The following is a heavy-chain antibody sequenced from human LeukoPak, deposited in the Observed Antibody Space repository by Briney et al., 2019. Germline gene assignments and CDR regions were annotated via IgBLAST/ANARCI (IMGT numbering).Heavy chain of an antibody. CDR1: GFTFSSYW. CDR2: IKQDGSEE. J-gene: IGHJ3*02. Sequence: GGCLRLSCAASGFTFSSYWMSWVRQAPGKGLEWVANIKQDGSEEYYVDSVKGRFTISRDNAKNSLYVQMNSLRAEDTAVYYCAREGRPNAFDIWGQGTMVTVSS. V-gene: IGHV3-7*01. CDR3: AREGRPNAFDI.